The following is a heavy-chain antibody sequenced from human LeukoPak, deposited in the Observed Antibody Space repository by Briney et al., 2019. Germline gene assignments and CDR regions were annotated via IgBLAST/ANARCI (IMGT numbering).Heavy chain of an antibody. CDR2: INPNTGGT. D-gene: IGHD3-3*01. Sequence: GASVKVSCKASGYTFTGYYMHWVRQAPGQGLERMGWINPNTGGTNYAQKFQGRVTMTRDTSISTAYMELSRLRSDDTAVYYCARDGVGLHAFDIWGQGTMVTVSS. CDR3: ARDGVGLHAFDI. V-gene: IGHV1-2*02. J-gene: IGHJ3*02. CDR1: GYTFTGYY.